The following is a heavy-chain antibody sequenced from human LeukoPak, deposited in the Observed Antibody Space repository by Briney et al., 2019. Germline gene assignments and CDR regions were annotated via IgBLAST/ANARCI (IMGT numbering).Heavy chain of an antibody. CDR2: INPNSGGT. CDR3: ARSIPLWKELRRDRLDP. J-gene: IGHJ5*02. D-gene: IGHD2-21*01. V-gene: IGHV1-2*02. CDR1: GYTFTGYY. Sequence: GASVKVSCKASGYTFTGYYMHWVRQAPGQGLEWMGWINPNSGGTNYAQKFQGRVTMTRDTSISTAYMELSRLRSDDTAVYYCARSIPLWKELRRDRLDPWGQGSQVTVSS.